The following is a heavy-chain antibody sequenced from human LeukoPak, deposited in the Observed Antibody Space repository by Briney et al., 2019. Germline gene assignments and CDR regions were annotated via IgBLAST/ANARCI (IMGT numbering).Heavy chain of an antibody. J-gene: IGHJ6*02. CDR1: GFTFSSYS. CDR2: ISSSSSYI. CDR3: ARIKRIVGATTWYYGMDV. V-gene: IGHV3-21*01. Sequence: GGSLRLSCAASGFTFSSYSMNWVRQAPGKGLEWVSSISSSSSYIYYADSVKGRFTISRDNAKNSLYLQMNSLRTEDTAVYYCARIKRIVGATTWYYGMDVWGQGTTVTVSS. D-gene: IGHD1-26*01.